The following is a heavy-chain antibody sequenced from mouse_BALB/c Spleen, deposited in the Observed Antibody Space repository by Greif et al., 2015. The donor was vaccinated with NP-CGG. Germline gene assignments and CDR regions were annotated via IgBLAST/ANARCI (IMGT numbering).Heavy chain of an antibody. Sequence: LKQSGSELVRPGASVKLSCKASGYTFTSYWMHWVKQRPRQGLEWIGNIYPGSGSINYDEKFKSKATLTVDTSSSTAYMQLSSLTSEDSAVYYCAIYDGYYYYAMAYWGQGTSVTVSS. CDR2: IYPGSGSI. D-gene: IGHD2-3*01. J-gene: IGHJ4*01. CDR3: AIYDGYYYYAMAY. CDR1: GYTFTSYW. V-gene: IGHV1S22*01.